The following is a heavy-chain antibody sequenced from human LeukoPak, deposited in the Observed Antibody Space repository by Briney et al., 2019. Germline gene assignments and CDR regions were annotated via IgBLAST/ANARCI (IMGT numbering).Heavy chain of an antibody. V-gene: IGHV3-30*04. CDR2: ISYDGSNE. Sequence: SGGSLRLSCAASGFTFSSYVMHWVRQAPGKGLEWVAIISYDGSNEYYADSVKGRFTISRDNSKNTLYLQMNSLRAEDTAVYYCARGSTTVVSYWGQGTLVTVSS. J-gene: IGHJ4*02. CDR1: GFTFSSYV. D-gene: IGHD4-23*01. CDR3: ARGSTTVVSY.